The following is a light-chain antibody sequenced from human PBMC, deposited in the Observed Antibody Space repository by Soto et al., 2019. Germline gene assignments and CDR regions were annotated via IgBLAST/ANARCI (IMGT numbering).Light chain of an antibody. CDR3: QQLNSYLALS. CDR1: QDIGSY. Sequence: DIQLTQSPSFLSASVGDRVTITCRASQDIGSYLAWYQQKPGKAPTVLIYGAYILQSGAPSRFSGSGSGTEFTLTINSLLPEDFASYYCQQLNSYLALSFGGGTKVEIK. CDR2: GAY. V-gene: IGKV1-9*01. J-gene: IGKJ4*01.